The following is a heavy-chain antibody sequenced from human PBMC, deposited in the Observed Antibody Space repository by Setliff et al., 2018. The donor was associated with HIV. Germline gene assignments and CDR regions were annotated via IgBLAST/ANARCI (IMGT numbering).Heavy chain of an antibody. CDR3: ARDVRDLVISVYGF. CDR2: IYHTGRS. J-gene: IGHJ4*02. CDR1: GFSISSRYY. Sequence: SENLSLTCDVSGFSISSRYYWGWIRQSPGKGLEWIGNIYHTGRSYYNPSLNDRTTISLDTSKNQFSLKLNSVTAADTAVYYCARDVRDLVISVYGFWGQGIPVTGSA. D-gene: IGHD3-22*01. V-gene: IGHV4-38-2*02.